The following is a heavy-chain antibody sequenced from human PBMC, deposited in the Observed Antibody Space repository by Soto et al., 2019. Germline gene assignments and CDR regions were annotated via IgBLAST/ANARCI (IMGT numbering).Heavy chain of an antibody. D-gene: IGHD5-12*01. CDR2: IKSKTDGGTT. Sequence: EVQLVESGGGLVKPGGSLRLSCAASGFTFSNAWMSWVRQAPGKGLEWVGRIKSKTDGGTTDYAAPVKGRFTISRDDSKNTLYLQMNSLKTEDTAVYYCTTDPSYLNSGYHYWGYYYYYMDVWGKGTTVTVSS. V-gene: IGHV3-15*01. CDR3: TTDPSYLNSGYHYWGYYYYYMDV. J-gene: IGHJ6*03. CDR1: GFTFSNAW.